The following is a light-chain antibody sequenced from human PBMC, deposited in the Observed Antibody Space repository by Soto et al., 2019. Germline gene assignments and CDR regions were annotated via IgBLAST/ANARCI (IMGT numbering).Light chain of an antibody. V-gene: IGKV1-39*01. CDR1: QNIITF. Sequence: DIEMTQSPSSLSASVVDRVTITCRASQNIITFLNSYQQKPGQAPKFLIYASSSLQSGVPSRFSGSGFGKDFTLTISSLQPEDFATYYCQQLNSYPLTFGGGTKVDI. J-gene: IGKJ4*01. CDR2: ASS. CDR3: QQLNSYPLT.